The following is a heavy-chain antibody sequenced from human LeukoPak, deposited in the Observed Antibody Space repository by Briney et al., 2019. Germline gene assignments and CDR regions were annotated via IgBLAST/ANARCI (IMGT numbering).Heavy chain of an antibody. D-gene: IGHD3-16*01. J-gene: IGHJ4*02. CDR1: GFALSDFY. V-gene: IGHV3-11*01. CDR3: ARDWGNKGMDH. Sequence: GGSLRLSCVASGFALSDFYMTWIRQAPGKGLEWVSYITGDGTTIYHADSVRGRFTISRDNAKNSLYLQMDSLRAEDTAVYYCARDWGNKGMDHWGQGTLVTVSS. CDR2: ITGDGTTI.